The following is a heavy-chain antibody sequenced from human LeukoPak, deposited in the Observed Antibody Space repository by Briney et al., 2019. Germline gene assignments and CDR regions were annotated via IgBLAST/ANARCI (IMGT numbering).Heavy chain of an antibody. CDR2: IYYSGST. J-gene: IGHJ6*03. CDR3: ARGGTHIYYYYYMDV. CDR1: GGSISSSSYY. D-gene: IGHD2-21*01. Sequence: PETLSLTCPVSGGSISSSSYYWGWIRQPPGKGLEWIWSIYYSGSTYYNPSLKSRVTISVDTSKNQFSLKLSSVTAADTAVYYCARGGTHIYYYYYMDVWGKGTTVTVSS. V-gene: IGHV4-39*07.